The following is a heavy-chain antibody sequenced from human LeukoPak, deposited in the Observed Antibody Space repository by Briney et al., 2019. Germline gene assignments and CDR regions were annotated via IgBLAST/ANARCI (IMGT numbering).Heavy chain of an antibody. Sequence: GGSLRLSCEASGFDISMYEMNWVRQVPGKGLEWVALIDTATRTKYLGSVKGRFTISRENAKNSFYIQMNNLRAGDSATYYCAREEGSYYYGRAPNGLDTWGQGTTVTVSS. CDR1: GFDISMYE. D-gene: IGHD3-10*01. J-gene: IGHJ6*02. CDR2: IDTATRT. CDR3: AREEGSYYYGRAPNGLDT. V-gene: IGHV3-13*01.